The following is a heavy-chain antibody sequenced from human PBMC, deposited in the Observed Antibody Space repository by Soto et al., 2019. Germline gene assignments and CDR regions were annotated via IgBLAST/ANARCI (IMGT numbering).Heavy chain of an antibody. J-gene: IGHJ6*02. CDR2: IIPIFGTA. D-gene: IGHD6-13*01. Sequence: TSVKVPCKASGGTFSSYAISWVRQAPGQGLEWMGGIIPIFGTANYAQKFQGRVTITADESTSTAYMELSSLRSEDTAVYYCARPGLRQKLLPLAVDVWVPGPTFTVSS. CDR1: GGTFSSYA. CDR3: ARPGLRQKLLPLAVDV. V-gene: IGHV1-69*13.